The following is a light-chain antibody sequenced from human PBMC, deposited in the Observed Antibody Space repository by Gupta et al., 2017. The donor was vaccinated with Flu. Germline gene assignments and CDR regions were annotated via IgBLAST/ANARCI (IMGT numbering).Light chain of an antibody. CDR2: SNN. CDR1: SSNIGSNS. J-gene: IGLJ3*02. Sequence: QSVLTQPPSASGTPGQRVTISCSASSSNIGSNSVNWYQQLPGTAPKLLIYSNNQRPSGVPDRFSGSKSGTSDSLAISGLQSEDEADYYCATWDDSLNGPVFGGGTKLTVL. V-gene: IGLV1-44*01. CDR3: ATWDDSLNGPV.